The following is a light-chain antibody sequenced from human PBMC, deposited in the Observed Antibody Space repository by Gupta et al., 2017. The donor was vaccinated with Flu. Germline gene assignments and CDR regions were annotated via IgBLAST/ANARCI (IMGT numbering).Light chain of an antibody. CDR2: GAS. J-gene: IGKJ1*01. V-gene: IGKV3-20*01. CDR1: QIISSNF. Sequence: GTLVLSPGERATPSCRASQIISSNFLAWYQQKPGQAPRLLIYGASSRATGIPDRFSGSGSGTDFTLTISRLEPEDFAVYYCQQAGSSPWTFGQGTKVEVK. CDR3: QQAGSSPWT.